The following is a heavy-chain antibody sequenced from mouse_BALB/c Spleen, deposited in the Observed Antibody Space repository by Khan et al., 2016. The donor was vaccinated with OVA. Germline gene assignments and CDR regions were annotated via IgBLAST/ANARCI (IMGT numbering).Heavy chain of an antibody. J-gene: IGHJ4*01. V-gene: IGHV5-6-5*01. CDR3: ARLVDY. CDR2: ISSGGNT. CDR1: GFTFSNYA. Sequence: EVELVESGGGLVKPGGSLKLSCAGSGFTFSNYAMSWVRLTPEKRLEWVASISSGGNTYYPDSVKGRFTISRDNARNILYLQMSSLRSEDTAMYNCARLVDYWGQGTSVTDSS.